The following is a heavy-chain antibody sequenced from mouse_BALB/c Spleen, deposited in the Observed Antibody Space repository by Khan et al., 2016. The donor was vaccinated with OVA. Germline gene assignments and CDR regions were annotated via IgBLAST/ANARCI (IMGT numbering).Heavy chain of an antibody. J-gene: IGHJ4*01. V-gene: IGHV2-6-1*01. CDR2: IWSDGST. D-gene: IGHD2-10*01. CDR3: ARQPYYHYYIMDY. Sequence: QVQLKESGPALVAPSQSLSITCTISGFSLTNYGVYWVRQPPGKGLEWLVVIWSDGSTTYNSALKSRLSISKDNSKSQVFLKMNSLQTDDTAMYYCARQPYYHYYIMDYWGQGTSVTVSS. CDR1: GFSLTNYG.